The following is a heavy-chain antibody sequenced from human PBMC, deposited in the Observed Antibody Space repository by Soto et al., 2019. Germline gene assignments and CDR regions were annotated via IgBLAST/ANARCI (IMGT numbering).Heavy chain of an antibody. Sequence: GSLRLSCTASGFTFSHFAIAWVRQIPGKGLQWVSGVSGSGGLTYHTESVKGRFTISRDNSKNTLYLQMDDLRADDTATYHCATGPREWLLSVWGQGTPFSASS. CDR1: GFTFSHFA. V-gene: IGHV3-23*01. CDR2: VSGSGGLT. J-gene: IGHJ4*02. CDR3: ATGPREWLLSV. D-gene: IGHD3-3*01.